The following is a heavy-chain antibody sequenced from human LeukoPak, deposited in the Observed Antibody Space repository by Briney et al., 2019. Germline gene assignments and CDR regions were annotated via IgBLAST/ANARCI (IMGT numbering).Heavy chain of an antibody. Sequence: GGSLRLSCVASGFTFSSHHMNWVRQTPGKGLESVATIKPDGSEKYYVDSVKGRFTISRDNAKSSLYLQMNSLRAEDTAVYYCARLGLPYGMDVWGQGTTVTVSS. V-gene: IGHV3-7*01. D-gene: IGHD3/OR15-3a*01. CDR1: GFTFSSHH. CDR2: IKPDGSEK. J-gene: IGHJ6*02. CDR3: ARLGLPYGMDV.